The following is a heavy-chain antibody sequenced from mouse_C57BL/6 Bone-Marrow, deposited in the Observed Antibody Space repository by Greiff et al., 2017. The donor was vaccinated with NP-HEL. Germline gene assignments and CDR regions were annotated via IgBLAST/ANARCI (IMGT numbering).Heavy chain of an antibody. CDR1: GFTFSSYA. Sequence: EVQGVESGGGLVKPGGSLKLSCAASGFTFSSYAMSWVRQTPEKRLEWVATISDCGSYTYYPHNVKGRFTFSRDNAKNNLYLQMSHLKSEDSARYYCARTDLLLDDWGKGTTLTVSS. J-gene: IGHJ2*01. CDR2: ISDCGSYT. CDR3: ARTDLLLDD. D-gene: IGHD2-13*01. V-gene: IGHV5-4*01.